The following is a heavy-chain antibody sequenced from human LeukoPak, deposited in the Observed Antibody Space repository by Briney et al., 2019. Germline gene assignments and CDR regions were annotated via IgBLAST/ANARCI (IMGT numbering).Heavy chain of an antibody. Sequence: PGGSLRLSWAASGFTFDDYGMSWIRQPPGQGLESIGEINHSGSTNYNPSLKSRVTISVDMSKNQFSLKLSSVTAADTAVYYCARAMTTVTNPYYYYYYYMDVWGKGTTVTISS. D-gene: IGHD4-17*01. CDR3: ARAMTTVTNPYYYYYYYMDV. V-gene: IGHV4-34*01. CDR2: INHSGST. J-gene: IGHJ6*03. CDR1: GFTFDDYG.